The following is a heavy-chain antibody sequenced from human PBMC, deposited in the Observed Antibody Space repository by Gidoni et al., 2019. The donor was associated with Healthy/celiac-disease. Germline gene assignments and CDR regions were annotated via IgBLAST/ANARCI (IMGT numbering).Heavy chain of an antibody. D-gene: IGHD1-1*01. CDR1: GFSLSNARMG. Sequence: QVTFKESGPVLVKPTDTLTLTCTVSGFSLSNARMGVSWIRQPPGKALECLAHILSNDETYYSTSLKRKLTVSEATSKSQVVLTKTNMEPVDTATYYCVLNDVYYYYGMDVWGQGTTVTVSS. CDR2: ILSNDET. CDR3: VLNDVYYYYGMDV. V-gene: IGHV2-26*01. J-gene: IGHJ6*02.